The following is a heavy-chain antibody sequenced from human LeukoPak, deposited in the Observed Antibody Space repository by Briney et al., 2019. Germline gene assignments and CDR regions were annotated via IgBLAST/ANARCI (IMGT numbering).Heavy chain of an antibody. V-gene: IGHV1-8*01. D-gene: IGHD6-6*01. CDR2: VYPNSGDT. J-gene: IGHJ4*02. Sequence: GASVTVSFKASGYTFTNYDVNWVRQATGQGLEWMGWVYPNSGDTAYAQNFQGRVTMTRDTSINTAYMELSSLRSEDTAVYYCARGAWTSSFDYWGQGTLVTVSS. CDR3: ARGAWTSSFDY. CDR1: GYTFTNYD.